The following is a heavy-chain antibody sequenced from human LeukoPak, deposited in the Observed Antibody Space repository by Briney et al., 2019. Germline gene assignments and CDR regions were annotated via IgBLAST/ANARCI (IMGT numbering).Heavy chain of an antibody. V-gene: IGHV1-69*13. D-gene: IGHD3-10*01. CDR2: IIPIFGTA. CDR1: GGTFSSYA. J-gene: IGHJ6*03. Sequence: SVKVSCKASGGTFSSYAISWVRQAPGQGLEWMGGIIPIFGTANYAQKFQGRVTITADESTSTAYMELSSLRSEDTAVYYCARAPLREVRGVSYYYYYMDVWGKGTTVTVSS. CDR3: ARAPLREVRGVSYYYYYMDV.